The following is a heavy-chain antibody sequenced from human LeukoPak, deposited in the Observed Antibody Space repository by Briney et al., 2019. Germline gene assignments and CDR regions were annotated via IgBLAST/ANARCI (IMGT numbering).Heavy chain of an antibody. Sequence: GGSLRLSCAASGFTFSNYGMHWVRQAPGKGLEWVAVIWYDGSNKYYADSVKGRFTISRDNSKNTLYLQMNSLRAEDTAVYYCAGNYGPYYFDYWGQETLVTVSS. CDR2: IWYDGSNK. CDR1: GFTFSNYG. D-gene: IGHD3-10*01. V-gene: IGHV3-33*01. CDR3: AGNYGPYYFDY. J-gene: IGHJ4*02.